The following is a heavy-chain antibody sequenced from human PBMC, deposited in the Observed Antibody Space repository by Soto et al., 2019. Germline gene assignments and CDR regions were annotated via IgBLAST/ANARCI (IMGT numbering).Heavy chain of an antibody. Sequence: QVQLVQSGGEVKKPGASVKVSCRAPGYIFTNYGMSWVRQAPGQGLEWLGGISTYNGNPKYAQNFQGSVPMTTDTSTNTADTERTSRRADDTAMYYWAREPKDYDLGIGENIGDYWGQGTLVTVAP. CDR3: AREPKDYDLGIGENIGDY. V-gene: IGHV1-18*01. CDR2: ISTYNGNP. J-gene: IGHJ4*02. CDR1: GYIFTNYG. D-gene: IGHD3-3*01.